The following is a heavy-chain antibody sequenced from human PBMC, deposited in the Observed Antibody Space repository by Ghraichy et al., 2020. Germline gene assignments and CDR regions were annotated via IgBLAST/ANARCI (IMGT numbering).Heavy chain of an antibody. CDR1: GFTFSSYD. D-gene: IGHD3-22*01. CDR3: ALSMGDSSGYYYAA. V-gene: IGHV3-13*05. Sequence: GESLNISCAASGFTFSSYDMHWVRQATGKGLEWVSAIGTAGDPYYPGSVKGRFTISRENAKNSLYLQMNSLRVGDTAVYYCALSMGDSSGYYYAAWGQGTVVT. CDR2: IGTAGDP. J-gene: IGHJ5*02.